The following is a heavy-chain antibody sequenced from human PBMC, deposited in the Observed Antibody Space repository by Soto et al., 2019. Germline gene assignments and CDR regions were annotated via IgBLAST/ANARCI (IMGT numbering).Heavy chain of an antibody. D-gene: IGHD3-22*01. CDR2: ISGSVSST. V-gene: IGHV3-23*01. Sequence: GGSLILSFAASGFTFSSYAMSWARQAPGKGLSWVSAISGSVSSTYYSDSVKDRFTISRDNSKNTLYLQINILSTDDPAVYDCAKDYYDRSGYYYGVYYFGSWGEGALVTVSS. CDR3: AKDYYDRSGYYYGVYYFGS. J-gene: IGHJ4*02. CDR1: GFTFSSYA.